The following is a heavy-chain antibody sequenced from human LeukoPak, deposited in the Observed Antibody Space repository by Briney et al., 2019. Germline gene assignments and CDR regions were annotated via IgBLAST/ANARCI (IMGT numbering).Heavy chain of an antibody. J-gene: IGHJ6*02. D-gene: IGHD3-9*01. CDR1: GGTFRSYV. V-gene: IGHV1-69*05. Sequence: SVKVSCKASGGTFRSYVVTWVRQAPGQGLEWMGGIIPIFDTPNYAQKFQGRVTIATDESRSTAYMELSSLRSEDTAVYYCARDWYYDILTLYYYYGMDVWGQGTTVTVSS. CDR3: ARDWYYDILTLYYYYGMDV. CDR2: IIPIFDTP.